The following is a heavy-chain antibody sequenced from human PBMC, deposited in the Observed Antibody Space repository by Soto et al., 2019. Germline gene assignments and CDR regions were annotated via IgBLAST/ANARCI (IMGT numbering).Heavy chain of an antibody. D-gene: IGHD1-26*01. V-gene: IGHV3-23*01. CDR1: GFTFSSYA. Sequence: EVQLLESGGGLGQPGGSLKLSCAASGFTFSSYAMTWVRQAPGKGLEWVSVISDSGTGTYYADSVKGRFTISRDNSKNRLYLQMNSLRADDTAVYYCAKENLNGKGANDYWGQGALVTVSS. CDR2: ISDSGTGT. CDR3: AKENLNGKGANDY. J-gene: IGHJ4*02.